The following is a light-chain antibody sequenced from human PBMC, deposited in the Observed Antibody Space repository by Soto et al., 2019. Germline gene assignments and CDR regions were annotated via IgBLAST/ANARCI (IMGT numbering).Light chain of an antibody. V-gene: IGKV1-39*01. CDR1: QSISSN. CDR3: QQSYSSPPT. J-gene: IGKJ1*01. Sequence: DIQMTQSPSSLSASVGDRVTITCRTSQSISSNLNWYQQAPGKVPKLLIYAASSLQSGVPSRFSGSGSGTDFTLTISSLQPEDFATYYCQQSYSSPPTFGQGTKVEI. CDR2: AAS.